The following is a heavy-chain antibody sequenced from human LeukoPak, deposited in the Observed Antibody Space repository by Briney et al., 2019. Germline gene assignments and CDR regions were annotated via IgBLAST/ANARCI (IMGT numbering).Heavy chain of an antibody. V-gene: IGHV1-8*01. CDR3: ARGRDFWSGYPFDP. D-gene: IGHD3-3*01. CDR2: MNPNSGNT. J-gene: IGHJ5*02. CDR1: GYTFTSYD. Sequence: GPSVKVSCKASGYTFTSYDINRVRQATGQGLEWMGWMNPNSGNTGYAQKFQGRVTMTRNSSISTAYMELSRLRSENTAVYYWARGRDFWSGYPFDPCGQGTLVTVSS.